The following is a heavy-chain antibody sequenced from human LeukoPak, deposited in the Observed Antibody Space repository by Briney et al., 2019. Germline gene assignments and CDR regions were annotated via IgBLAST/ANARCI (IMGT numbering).Heavy chain of an antibody. CDR2: ISGSGGST. V-gene: IGHV3-23*01. J-gene: IGHJ3*02. CDR1: GFTFSSYA. D-gene: IGHD4-17*01. CDR3: AKGLIYGDVPDDAFDI. Sequence: GGSLRLSCAASGFTFSSYAMSWVRQAPGKGLEWVSAISGSGGSTYYADSVKGRFTISRDNSKNTLYLQMNSLRAEDTAVHYCAKGLIYGDVPDDAFDIWGQGTMVTVSS.